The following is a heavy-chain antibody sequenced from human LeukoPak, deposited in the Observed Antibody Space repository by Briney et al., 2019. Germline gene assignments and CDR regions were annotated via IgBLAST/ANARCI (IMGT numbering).Heavy chain of an antibody. D-gene: IGHD6-6*01. J-gene: IGHJ5*02. CDR3: ARDESIAYENNWFDP. CDR2: INPNSGGT. CDR1: GYTFTGYY. V-gene: IGHV1-2*02. Sequence: ASVKVSCKASGYTFTGYYMHRVRQAPGQGLEWMGWINPNSGGTNYAQKFQGRVTMTRDTSISTAYMELSRLRSDDTAVYYCARDESIAYENNWFDPWGQGTLVTVSS.